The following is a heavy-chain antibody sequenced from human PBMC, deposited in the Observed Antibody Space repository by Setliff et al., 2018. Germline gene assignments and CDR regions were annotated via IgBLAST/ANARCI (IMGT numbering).Heavy chain of an antibody. CDR2: IYSDGSST. D-gene: IGHD3-10*01. CDR1: GFTFSNYA. V-gene: IGHV3-23*03. CDR3: AKDRPQGVNGRSLDY. Sequence: GSLRLSCAASGFTFSNYAMNWVRQAPGKGLEWVSVIYSDGSSTCYGDSVKGRFTISRDNSQNTLYLQMNSLRAEDTAVYYCAKDRPQGVNGRSLDYWGRGALVTVSS. J-gene: IGHJ4*02.